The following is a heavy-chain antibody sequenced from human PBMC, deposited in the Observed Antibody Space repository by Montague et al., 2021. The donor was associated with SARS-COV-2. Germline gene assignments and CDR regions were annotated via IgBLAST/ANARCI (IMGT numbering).Heavy chain of an antibody. D-gene: IGHD5-12*01. J-gene: IGHJ4*02. CDR1: GGSISSGSYY. CDR2: IYTSGTT. V-gene: IGHV4-61*02. Sequence: TLSLTCTVSGGSISSGSYYWSWIRQPAGKGLEWIVRIYTSGTTHYSFSLKSRVTISVDTSKNQFSLKLTSVTAADTAVYYCARAHSGSWAHLDNWGQGSLVTVSS. CDR3: ARAHSGSWAHLDN.